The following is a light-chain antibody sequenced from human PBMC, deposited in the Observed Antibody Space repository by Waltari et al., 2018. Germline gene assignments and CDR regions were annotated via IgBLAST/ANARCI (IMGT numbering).Light chain of an antibody. CDR1: SSDVGGYNY. V-gene: IGLV2-8*01. Sequence: QSAPTQPPSESGSPGQSVTIPCTVTSSDVGGYNYVSWYQQHPGKAPKLMIYEVNNRPSGVPDRFSGSKSGNTASLTVSGLQAEDEADYYCSSYAGSNNYVLFGGGTKLTVL. CDR3: SSYAGSNNYVL. J-gene: IGLJ2*01. CDR2: EVN.